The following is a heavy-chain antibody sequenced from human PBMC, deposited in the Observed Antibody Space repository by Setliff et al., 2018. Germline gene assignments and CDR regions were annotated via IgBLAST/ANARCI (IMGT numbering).Heavy chain of an antibody. CDR1: GGTFSSYA. J-gene: IGHJ6*02. Sequence: GASVKVSCKASGGTFSSYAISWVRQAPGQGLEWMGGIIPILGIANYAQKFQGRVTITADKSTSTAYMELSSLRAEDTAVYYCARDITMIVVVITTFGGMDVWGQGTTVTVSS. CDR3: ARDITMIVVVITTFGGMDV. D-gene: IGHD3-22*01. CDR2: IIPILGIA. V-gene: IGHV1-69*10.